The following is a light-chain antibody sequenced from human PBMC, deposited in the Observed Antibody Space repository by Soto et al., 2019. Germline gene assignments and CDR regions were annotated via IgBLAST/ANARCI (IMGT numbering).Light chain of an antibody. CDR3: QQYNGYPWT. CDR1: QSISSW. V-gene: IGKV1-5*03. J-gene: IGKJ1*01. CDR2: KAS. Sequence: DIQMTQSPSTLSASVGDRVTITCRASQSISSWFAWYQQKPGKAPKLLIYKASSLESGVPSRFSGSGSGTEFTLTISSLQPDDFATYYCQQYNGYPWTFGQGTKVEIK.